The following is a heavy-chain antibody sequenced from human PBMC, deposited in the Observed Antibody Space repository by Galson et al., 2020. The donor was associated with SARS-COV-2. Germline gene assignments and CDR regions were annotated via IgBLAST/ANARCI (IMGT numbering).Heavy chain of an antibody. V-gene: IGHV2-70*01. D-gene: IGHD3-9*01. CDR3: ARATYDDILTGSPPAFDY. CDR2: IDWDDDK. J-gene: IGHJ4*02. CDR1: GFSLSTSGMC. Sequence: SGPTLVKPTQTLTLTCTFSGFSLSTSGMCVSWIRQPPGKALEWLALIDWDDDKYYSTSLKTRLTISKDTSKNQVVLTMTNMDPVDTATYYCARATYDDILTGSPPAFDYWGQGTLVTVAS.